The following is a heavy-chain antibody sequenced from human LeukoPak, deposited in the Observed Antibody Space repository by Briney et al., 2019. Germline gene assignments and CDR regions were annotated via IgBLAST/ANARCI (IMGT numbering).Heavy chain of an antibody. CDR3: ARATRGQWLVPFDY. D-gene: IGHD6-19*01. CDR1: GYTFTSYG. V-gene: IGHV1-18*01. CDR2: ISAYNGNT. J-gene: IGHJ4*02. Sequence: ASVKVSCKASGYTFTSYGISWVRQAPGQGLEWMGWISAYNGNTNYAQKLQGRVTMTTDTFTSTAYMELRSLRSDDTAVYYCARATRGQWLVPFDYWGQGTLVTVSS.